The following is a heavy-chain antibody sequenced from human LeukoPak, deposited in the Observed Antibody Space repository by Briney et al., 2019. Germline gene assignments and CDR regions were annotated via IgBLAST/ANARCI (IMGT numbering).Heavy chain of an antibody. Sequence: GASVKVSCKASGYTFTGYYMHWVRQAPGQGLEWMGWINPNSGGTNYAQKFQGRVTMTRDTSISTAYMELSRLRSDDTAVYYCASDLNYDILTGNFYYYYMDVWGKGTTVTVSS. J-gene: IGHJ6*03. V-gene: IGHV1-2*02. CDR3: ASDLNYDILTGNFYYYYMDV. CDR1: GYTFTGYY. CDR2: INPNSGGT. D-gene: IGHD3-9*01.